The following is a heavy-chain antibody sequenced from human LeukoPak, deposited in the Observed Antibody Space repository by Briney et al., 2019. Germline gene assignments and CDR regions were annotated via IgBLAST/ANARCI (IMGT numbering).Heavy chain of an antibody. CDR1: GYTFTSYA. D-gene: IGHD3-3*02. CDR2: INAGNYNT. CDR3: ARGGAALYFDL. V-gene: IGHV1-3*01. Sequence: ASVKVSCKASGYTFTSYAMHWVRQAPGQRLEWMGWINAGNYNTKYSQKFQGRVTITRGTSASTAYVELSSLRSEDTAVYYCARGGAALYFDLWGRGTLVTVSS. J-gene: IGHJ2*01.